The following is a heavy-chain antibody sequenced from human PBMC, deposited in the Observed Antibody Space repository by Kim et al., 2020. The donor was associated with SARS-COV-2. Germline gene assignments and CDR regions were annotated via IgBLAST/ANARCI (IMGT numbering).Heavy chain of an antibody. CDR2: ISYDGSNK. V-gene: IGHV3-30*04. CDR1: GFTFSSYA. Sequence: GGSLRLSCAASGFTFSSYAMHWVRQAPGKGLEWVAVISYDGSNKYYADSVKGRFTISRDNSKNTLYLQMNSLRAEDTAVYYCARDQNWAFDYWGQGTLVTVSS. J-gene: IGHJ4*02. CDR3: ARDQNWAFDY. D-gene: IGHD7-27*01.